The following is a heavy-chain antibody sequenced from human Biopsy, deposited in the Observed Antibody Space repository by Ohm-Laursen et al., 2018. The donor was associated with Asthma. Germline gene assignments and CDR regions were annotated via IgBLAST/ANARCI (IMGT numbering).Heavy chain of an antibody. CDR3: ARSYDTDSYPVLVLDY. D-gene: IGHD3-22*01. CDR1: GDTFRTSA. V-gene: IGHV1-69*04. CDR2: ILTKFDIT. J-gene: IGHJ4*02. Sequence: SSVKVSCKASGDTFRTSAISWVRQAPGHGLEWMGTILTKFDITSYAEKFQGRVTITADKSTSTTYMELSRLRSEDTAVYYCARSYDTDSYPVLVLDYWGQGTLVTVSS.